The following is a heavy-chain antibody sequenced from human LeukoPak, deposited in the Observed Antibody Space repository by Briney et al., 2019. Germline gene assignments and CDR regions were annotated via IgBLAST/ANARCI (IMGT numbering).Heavy chain of an antibody. V-gene: IGHV1-8*01. CDR1: GYTFTSYD. CDR2: MNPNSGNT. CDR3: ARTAYCGGDCYSDWFDP. D-gene: IGHD2-21*02. Sequence: ASVKVSCKASGYTFTSYDINWVRQATGQGLEWMGWMNPNSGNTGYAQKFQGRVTMTRNTSISTAYMELSSLRSEDTAVYYCARTAYCGGDCYSDWFDPWGQGTLVTVSS. J-gene: IGHJ5*02.